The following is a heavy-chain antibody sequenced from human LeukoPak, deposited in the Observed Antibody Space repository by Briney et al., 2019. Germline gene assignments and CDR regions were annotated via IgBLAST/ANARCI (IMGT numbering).Heavy chain of an antibody. CDR3: ARSARLMKGVVEVTALDD. Sequence: GGSLRLSCAASGFTFSSYEMNWVRQAPGKGLEWITYLSSSGSAFSYADSVKGRFTIARDNAKSSVYLEMNSLRADDTAVYYCARSARLMKGVVEVTALDDWGQGTLVTVSS. V-gene: IGHV3-48*03. CDR2: LSSSGSAF. CDR1: GFTFSSYE. D-gene: IGHD3-3*01. J-gene: IGHJ4*02.